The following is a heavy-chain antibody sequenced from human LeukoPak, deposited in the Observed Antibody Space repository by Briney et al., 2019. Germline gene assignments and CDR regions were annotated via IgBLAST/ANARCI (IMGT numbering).Heavy chain of an antibody. Sequence: ASVKVSCEASGYTFTGYYIHWVRLVPGQGLEWLGWINPNGGGTKYAQKFQARITMTRDTAINTAYMELSSLTSDDTAIYYCARDQRFCGSATCYMLTWYIDLWGRGTLVTVSS. CDR3: ARDQRFCGSATCYMLTWYIDL. V-gene: IGHV1-2*02. D-gene: IGHD2-2*02. CDR1: GYTFTGYY. J-gene: IGHJ2*01. CDR2: INPNGGGT.